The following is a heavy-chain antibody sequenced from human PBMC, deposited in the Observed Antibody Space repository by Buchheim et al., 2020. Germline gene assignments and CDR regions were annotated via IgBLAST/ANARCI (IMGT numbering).Heavy chain of an antibody. Sequence: EVQLFESGGGLIQPGGSLRLSCAASGFTFSNYAMKWVRQAPGKGLEWVSSVTGSGSGTYYADSVKGRFTISRDNSKATLDLQMNSLRADDTAVYYCAKDYIWGSYRSEVDFWGQGTL. D-gene: IGHD3-16*02. CDR1: GFTFSNYA. J-gene: IGHJ4*02. V-gene: IGHV3-23*01. CDR3: AKDYIWGSYRSEVDF. CDR2: VTGSGSGT.